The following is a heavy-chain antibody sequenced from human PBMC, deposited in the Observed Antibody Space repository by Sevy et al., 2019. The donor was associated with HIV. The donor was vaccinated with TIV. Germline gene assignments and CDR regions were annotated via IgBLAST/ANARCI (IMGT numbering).Heavy chain of an antibody. V-gene: IGHV3-33*01. CDR2: IWYDGSNK. CDR1: GFTFSSYG. D-gene: IGHD3-22*01. CDR3: ARDLSHYYDSSGWLDY. Sequence: GGSLRLSCAASGFTFSSYGMHWVRQAPGKGLEWVAVIWYDGSNKYYADSVKGRFTISRDNSKNMLYLQMNSLRAEDTAVYYCARDLSHYYDSSGWLDYWGQGTLVTVSS. J-gene: IGHJ4*02.